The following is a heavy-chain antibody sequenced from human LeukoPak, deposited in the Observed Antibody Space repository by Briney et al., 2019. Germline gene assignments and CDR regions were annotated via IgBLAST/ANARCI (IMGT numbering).Heavy chain of an antibody. CDR1: GFTFSSYG. CDR3: AKRNYDFYLLADV. V-gene: IGHV3-30*02. CDR2: IRYDGSNK. J-gene: IGHJ6*04. D-gene: IGHD3-3*01. Sequence: GGSLRLSCAASGFTFSSYGMHWVRQAPGKGLEWVAFIRYDGSNKYYADSVKGRLTISRDNSKNTLYLQMNSLRAEDTAVYYCAKRNYDFYLLADVWGKGTTVTVSS.